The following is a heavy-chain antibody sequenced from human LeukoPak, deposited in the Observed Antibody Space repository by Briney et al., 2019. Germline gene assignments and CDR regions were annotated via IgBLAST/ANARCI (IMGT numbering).Heavy chain of an antibody. Sequence: TGGSLRLSCAASGFTFSSYAMNWVRQAPGKGLEWVSGISNSGGSTYYADSVKGRFTISRDNSKNTLYLQMNSLRAEDTAVYYCAKETSSSFDYWGQGTLVTVSP. CDR2: ISNSGGST. V-gene: IGHV3-23*01. CDR1: GFTFSSYA. CDR3: AKETSSSFDY. D-gene: IGHD6-6*01. J-gene: IGHJ4*02.